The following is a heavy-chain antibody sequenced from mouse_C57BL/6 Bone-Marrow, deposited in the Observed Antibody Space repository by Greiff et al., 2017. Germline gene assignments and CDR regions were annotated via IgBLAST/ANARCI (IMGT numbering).Heavy chain of an antibody. CDR3: TNFIYYYGWGPYAMDY. Sequence: EVHLVESGEGLVKPGGSLKLSCAASGFTFSSYAMSWVRQTPEKRLEWVAYISSGGDYIYYADTVKGRFTISRDNARNTLYLQMSGLKSADKAMYYCTNFIYYYGWGPYAMDYWGQGTSVTVSA. D-gene: IGHD1-1*01. CDR2: ISSGGDYI. V-gene: IGHV5-9-1*02. CDR1: GFTFSSYA. J-gene: IGHJ4*01.